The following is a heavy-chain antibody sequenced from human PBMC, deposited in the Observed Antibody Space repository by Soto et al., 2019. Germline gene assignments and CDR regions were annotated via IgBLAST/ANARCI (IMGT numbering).Heavy chain of an antibody. J-gene: IGHJ6*02. D-gene: IGHD2-15*01. CDR3: ARDRLGYCSGGSCYSFSYYYGMDV. V-gene: IGHV3-33*01. CDR1: GFPFSSYG. CDR2: IWYDGSNK. Sequence: LSLPCAASGFPFSSYGMHWVRQAPGKGLEWVAVIWYDGSNKYYADSVKGRFTNSRDNSKNRLYLQMNSLRAEDTAVYYCARDRLGYCSGGSCYSFSYYYGMDVWGQGTTVTVSS.